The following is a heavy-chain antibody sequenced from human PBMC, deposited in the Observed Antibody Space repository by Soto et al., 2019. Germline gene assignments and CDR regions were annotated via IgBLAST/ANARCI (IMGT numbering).Heavy chain of an antibody. V-gene: IGHV3-15*01. CDR1: GFTFSNAW. Sequence: GGSLRLSCAASGFTFSNAWMSWVRQAPGKGLEWVGRIKSKTDGGTTDYAAPVKGRFTISRDDSKNTLYLQMNSLKTEDTAVYYCTTFDSVEWLSQFDYWGQGTLVTVSS. J-gene: IGHJ4*02. D-gene: IGHD3-3*01. CDR3: TTFDSVEWLSQFDY. CDR2: IKSKTDGGTT.